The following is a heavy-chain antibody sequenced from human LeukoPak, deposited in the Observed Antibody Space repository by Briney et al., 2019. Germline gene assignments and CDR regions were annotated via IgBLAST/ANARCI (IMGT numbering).Heavy chain of an antibody. CDR2: ISYDGSNK. Sequence: PGGSLRPSCAASGFTFSSYGMHRVRQAPGKGLEWVAVISYDGSNKYYADSVKGRFTISRDNSKNTLYQQMNSLRAEDTAVYYCARDLDDYDTDGMDVWGQGTTVTVSS. CDR1: GFTFSSYG. V-gene: IGHV3-30*03. J-gene: IGHJ6*02. D-gene: IGHD3-9*01. CDR3: ARDLDDYDTDGMDV.